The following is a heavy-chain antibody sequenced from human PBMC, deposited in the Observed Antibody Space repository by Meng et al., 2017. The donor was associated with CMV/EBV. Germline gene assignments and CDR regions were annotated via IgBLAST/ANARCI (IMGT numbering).Heavy chain of an antibody. Sequence: GSLRLSCAVYGGSFSGYYWSWIRQPPGKGLEWIGEINHSGSTNYNPSPKSRVTISVNTSKNQFSLKLSSVTAADTAVYYCARAPIYCSSTSCYGEGGMDVWGQGTTVTVSS. D-gene: IGHD2-2*01. CDR1: GGSFSGYY. CDR3: ARAPIYCSSTSCYGEGGMDV. CDR2: INHSGST. J-gene: IGHJ6*02. V-gene: IGHV4-34*01.